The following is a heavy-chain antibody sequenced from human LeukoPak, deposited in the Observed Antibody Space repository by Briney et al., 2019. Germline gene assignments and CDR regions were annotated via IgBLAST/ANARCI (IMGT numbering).Heavy chain of an antibody. V-gene: IGHV4-59*01. CDR1: GGSISSYY. CDR2: IYYSGST. CDR3: ARAGGSSYSSSWSNYFDY. D-gene: IGHD6-13*01. Sequence: SETLSLTCTVSGGSISSYYWSWIRQPPGMGLEWIGYIYYSGSTNYNPSLKSRVTISVDTSKNQFSLKLSSVTAADTVVYYCARAGGSSYSSSWSNYFDYWGQGTLVTVSS. J-gene: IGHJ4*02.